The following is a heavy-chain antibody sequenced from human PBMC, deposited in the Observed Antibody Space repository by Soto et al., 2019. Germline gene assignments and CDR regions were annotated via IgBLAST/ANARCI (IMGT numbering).Heavy chain of an antibody. Sequence: PSETLSLTCSVSGGSISSSSYYWGWIRQPPGKGLEWIGSINYSGSTYYNPSLKSRVTISVDTSKNQFSLKLSSVTAADTAVYYCARSINPWGQGTLVTVSS. CDR3: ARSINP. CDR1: GGSISSSSYY. J-gene: IGHJ5*02. CDR2: INYSGST. D-gene: IGHD3-10*01. V-gene: IGHV4-39*07.